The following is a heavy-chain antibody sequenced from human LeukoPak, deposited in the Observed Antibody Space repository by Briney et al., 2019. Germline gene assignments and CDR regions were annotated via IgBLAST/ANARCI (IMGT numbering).Heavy chain of an antibody. V-gene: IGHV3-72*01. J-gene: IGHJ4*02. CDR3: ARDAGGTGDY. Sequence: GGSLRLSCAASGFTFSDHYMDWVRQAPGKGLEWVGRTRNKANSYTTEYAASVKGRFTISRDDSKNSLYLQMNSLKTEDTAVYYCARDAGGTGDYWGQGTLVTVSS. CDR2: TRNKANSYTT. D-gene: IGHD1-1*01. CDR1: GFTFSDHY.